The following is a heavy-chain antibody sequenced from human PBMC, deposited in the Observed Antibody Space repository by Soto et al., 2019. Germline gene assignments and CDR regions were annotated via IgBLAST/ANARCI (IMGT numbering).Heavy chain of an antibody. V-gene: IGHV1-18*01. Sequence: ASVKVSCKASGYTFTSYGISCVRQAPGQGLEWMGWISAYNGNTNYAQKLQGRVTMTTDTSTSTAYMELRSLRSDDTAVYYCARGGLSTMIVVVITPPDYWGQGTLVTVSS. D-gene: IGHD3-22*01. CDR2: ISAYNGNT. CDR3: ARGGLSTMIVVVITPPDY. J-gene: IGHJ4*02. CDR1: GYTFTSYG.